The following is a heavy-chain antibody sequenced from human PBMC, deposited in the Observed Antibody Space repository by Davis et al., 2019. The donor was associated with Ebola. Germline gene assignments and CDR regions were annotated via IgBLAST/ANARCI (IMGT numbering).Heavy chain of an antibody. CDR1: GGSISSGAYY. Sequence: MPSETLSLTCTVSGGSISSGAYYWSWIRQPPGKGLEWIGYIYDSGSTYYNPSLKSRVTISVDTSKNQFSLKLSSVTAADTAVYYCARVVGFCTNGVCSRFDYWGQGTLVAVSS. J-gene: IGHJ4*02. CDR3: ARVVGFCTNGVCSRFDY. CDR2: IYDSGST. V-gene: IGHV4-30-4*01. D-gene: IGHD2-8*01.